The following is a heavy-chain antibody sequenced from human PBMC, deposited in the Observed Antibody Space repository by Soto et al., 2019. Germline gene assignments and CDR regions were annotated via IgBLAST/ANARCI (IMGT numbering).Heavy chain of an antibody. D-gene: IGHD6-25*01. J-gene: IGHJ3*02. Sequence: QVQLVQSGAEVKKPGSSVKVSCKASGATLNTFINYGITWVRQAPGQGLEWMGGIIPVFGTPHYAQKFQGRVTIRAEGSTRTAYMELSSVRSEDTAVYYCARGAATQIAVGRDDAFETGGQGTMVTVSS. CDR3: ARGAATQIAVGRDDAFET. V-gene: IGHV1-69*12. CDR2: IIPVFGTP. CDR1: GATLNTFINYG.